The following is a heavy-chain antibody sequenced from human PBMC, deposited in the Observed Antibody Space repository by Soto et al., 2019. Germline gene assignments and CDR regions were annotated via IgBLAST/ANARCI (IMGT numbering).Heavy chain of an antibody. CDR1: GGSISSYY. Sequence: PSETLSLTCTVSGGSISSYYRSWIRQPPGKGLEWIGYIYYSGSTNYNPSLKSRVTISVDTSKNQFSLKLSSVTAADTAVYYCARYPEVRYCSGGSCYGAVHAFDIWGQGTMVTVSS. CDR3: ARYPEVRYCSGGSCYGAVHAFDI. D-gene: IGHD2-15*01. J-gene: IGHJ3*02. CDR2: IYYSGST. V-gene: IGHV4-59*08.